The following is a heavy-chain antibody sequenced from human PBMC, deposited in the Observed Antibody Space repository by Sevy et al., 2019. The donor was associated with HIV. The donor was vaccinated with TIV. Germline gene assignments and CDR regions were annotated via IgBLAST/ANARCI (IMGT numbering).Heavy chain of an antibody. D-gene: IGHD2-15*01. J-gene: IGHJ3*02. V-gene: IGHV1-2*02. Sequence: ASVKVSCKSSGYTFTGYYMHWVRQAPGQGLEWMGWINANNGGTNYAQRFQGRVTMTRDTSITTAYMELSRLTSDDTAVYYCTRQDCSASDIWGQGTVVTVSS. CDR1: GYTFTGYY. CDR3: TRQDCSASDI. CDR2: INANNGGT.